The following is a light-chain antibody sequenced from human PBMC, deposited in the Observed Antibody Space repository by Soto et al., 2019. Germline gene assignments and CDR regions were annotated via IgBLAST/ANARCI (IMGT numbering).Light chain of an antibody. CDR3: QQSYSSPLT. J-gene: IGKJ4*01. V-gene: IGKV1-39*01. CDR1: QSISSY. Sequence: DIHMTQSPSSLSASVGDIVTITCRASQSISSYLNWYQQKPGKAPKLLIYAASSLQSGIPSRFSGSESGTDFTLTISSLQPEDCATYYCQQSYSSPLTFGGGTKVEIK. CDR2: AAS.